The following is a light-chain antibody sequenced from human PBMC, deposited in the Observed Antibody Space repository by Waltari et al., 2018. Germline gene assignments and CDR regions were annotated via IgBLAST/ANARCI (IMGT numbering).Light chain of an antibody. CDR1: QRVGRS. J-gene: IGKJ1*01. Sequence: DIVLTQSPGTLPLSPGDGATLSCRASQRVGRSLVWYQQKPGQALRLLIYGASSRATGIPDRFTGSGSGTDFSLTISRLEPEDFAVYYCQMYVRLPVTFGQGTKVEI. CDR3: QMYVRLPVT. CDR2: GAS. V-gene: IGKV3-20*01.